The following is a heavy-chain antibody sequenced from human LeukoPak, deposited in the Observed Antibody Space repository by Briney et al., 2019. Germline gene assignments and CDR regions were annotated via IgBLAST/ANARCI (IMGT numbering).Heavy chain of an antibody. J-gene: IGHJ4*02. D-gene: IGHD6-19*01. CDR1: GDSISRDF. CDR3: ARLPDVSGWPFDY. CDR2: IRYSGRT. Sequence: SETLSLTCTASGDSISRDFWTWIRQPPGKGLEWIGNIRYSGRTEYNPSLKSRVTISIQTSKNQFSLKLTSVTAADTAIYYCARLPDVSGWPFDYWGQGILVTVSS. V-gene: IGHV4-59*01.